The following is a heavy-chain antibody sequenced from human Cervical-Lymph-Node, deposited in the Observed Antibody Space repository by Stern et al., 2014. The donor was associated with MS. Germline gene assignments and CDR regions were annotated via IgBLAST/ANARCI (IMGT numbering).Heavy chain of an antibody. CDR3: ARGGSDWDANWFDP. CDR1: GFTFSSSD. Sequence: EVQLVESGGGLVQPGGSLRLSCAASGFTFSSSDIYWVRQLPGKGLEWVSAIGTAGDTYYSGSVKGRFTVSRENAKNSLYLQMNSLRAGDTAMYYCARGGSDWDANWFDPWGQGTLVTVSS. V-gene: IGHV3-13*01. D-gene: IGHD6-19*01. J-gene: IGHJ5*02. CDR2: IGTAGDT.